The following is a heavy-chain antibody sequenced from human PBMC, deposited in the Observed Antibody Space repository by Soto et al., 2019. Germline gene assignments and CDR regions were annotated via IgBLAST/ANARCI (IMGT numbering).Heavy chain of an antibody. D-gene: IGHD3-3*01. CDR1: GYSFTSYW. CDR2: IYPGDSDT. J-gene: IGHJ4*02. V-gene: IGHV5-51*01. CDR3: ARLTYYDFWSGYWSYFDY. Sequence: PAESLKISCKGSGYSFTSYWIGWVRQMPGKGLEWMGIIYPGDSDTRYSPSFQGQVTISADKSISTAYLQWSSLKASDTAMYYCARLTYYDFWSGYWSYFDYWGQGTLVTVSS.